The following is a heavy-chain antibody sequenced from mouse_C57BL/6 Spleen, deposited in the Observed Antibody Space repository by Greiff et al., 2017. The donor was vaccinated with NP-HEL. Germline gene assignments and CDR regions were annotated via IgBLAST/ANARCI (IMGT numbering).Heavy chain of an antibody. J-gene: IGHJ1*03. CDR2: INPYNGGT. CDR1: GYTFTDYY. D-gene: IGHD1-1*01. V-gene: IGHV1-19*01. Sequence: EVQLQQSGPVLVSPGASVKMSCKASGYTFTDYYMNWVKQSHGKSLEWIGVINPYNGGTSYNQKFKGKATLTVDKSSSTAYMELNSLTSEDSAVYYCARGLTVVVTDWYFDVWGTGTTVTVST. CDR3: ARGLTVVVTDWYFDV.